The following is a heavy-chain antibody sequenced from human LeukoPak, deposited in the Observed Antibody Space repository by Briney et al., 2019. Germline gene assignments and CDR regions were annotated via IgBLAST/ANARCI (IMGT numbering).Heavy chain of an antibody. D-gene: IGHD3-16*02. Sequence: PGGSLRLSCAASGFTFSSYAMHWVRQAPGKGLECVAVISNDGSNKSYADSVKGRFTISRDNSKNTLYLQITSLRAEDTAVYYCAREWHTGLIAYWGQGTLVSVSS. CDR1: GFTFSSYA. CDR3: AREWHTGLIAY. J-gene: IGHJ4*02. CDR2: ISNDGSNK. V-gene: IGHV3-30*04.